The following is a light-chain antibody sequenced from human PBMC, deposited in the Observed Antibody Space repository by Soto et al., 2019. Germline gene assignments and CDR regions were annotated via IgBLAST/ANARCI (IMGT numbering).Light chain of an antibody. CDR1: NNL. CDR3: SSYTSSSTRV. CDR2: EGT. V-gene: IGLV2-14*02. J-gene: IGLJ2*01. Sequence: QSALTQPASVSGSPGQSITISCTGTNNLVSWYQQHPGKAPKVVLYEGTKRPSGVSNRFSGSKSGNTASLTISGLQAEDEADYYCSSYTSSSTRVFGGGTKVTVL.